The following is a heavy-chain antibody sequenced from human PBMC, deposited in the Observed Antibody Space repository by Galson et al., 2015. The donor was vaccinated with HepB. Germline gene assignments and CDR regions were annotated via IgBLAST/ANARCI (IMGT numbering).Heavy chain of an antibody. Sequence: SLRLSCAASGFTFSSYWMSWVRQAPGKGLEWVANIKQDGSEKYYVDSVKGRFTISRDNAKNSLYLQMNSLRAEDTAVYYCAKDLPPGAYSYSAIDYWGQGTLVTVSS. CDR2: IKQDGSEK. CDR3: AKDLPPGAYSYSAIDY. D-gene: IGHD5-18*01. V-gene: IGHV3-7*03. CDR1: GFTFSSYW. J-gene: IGHJ4*02.